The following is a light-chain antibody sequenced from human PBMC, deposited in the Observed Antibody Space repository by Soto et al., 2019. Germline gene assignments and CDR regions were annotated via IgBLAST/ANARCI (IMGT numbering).Light chain of an antibody. CDR2: EFS. V-gene: IGLV2-14*01. Sequence: QSVMTQPASVSGSPGHSITISFNGTISYVVVHDYVSWYQQHPGKAPKLTIFEFSNRPSVVSNRFSGSKSGNTASLTISGLKAEDEADYYCSSSTDSNSFYVFGSGTKVTVL. J-gene: IGLJ1*01. CDR1: ISYVVVHDY. CDR3: SSSTDSNSFYV.